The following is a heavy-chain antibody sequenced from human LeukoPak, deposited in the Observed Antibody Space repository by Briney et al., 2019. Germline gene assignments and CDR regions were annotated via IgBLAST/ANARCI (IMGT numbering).Heavy chain of an antibody. D-gene: IGHD3-3*01. CDR2: ISAYNGNT. Sequence: GASVKVSCKTSGYSFTQSGITWVRQAPGQGLEWMGWISAYNGNTNLAQKFQGRVTMTIDTATSTVYMEVRSLRSDDTAVYYCARRLDWDYFDYWGQGTLVTVSS. J-gene: IGHJ4*02. V-gene: IGHV1-18*01. CDR1: GYSFTQSG. CDR3: ARRLDWDYFDY.